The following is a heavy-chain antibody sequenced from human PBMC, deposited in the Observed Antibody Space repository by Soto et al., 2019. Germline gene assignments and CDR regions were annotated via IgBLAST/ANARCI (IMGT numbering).Heavy chain of an antibody. J-gene: IGHJ4*02. CDR1: GGSISSYY. Sequence: SETLSLTCTVSGGSISSYYWSWIRQPPGKGLEWIGYINHSGSTNYNPSLKSRVTISVDTSKNQFPLKLSSVTAADTAVYYCARGRSATVTTRGAPDYWGQGTLVTVSS. CDR2: INHSGST. V-gene: IGHV4-59*12. D-gene: IGHD4-17*01. CDR3: ARGRSATVTTRGAPDY.